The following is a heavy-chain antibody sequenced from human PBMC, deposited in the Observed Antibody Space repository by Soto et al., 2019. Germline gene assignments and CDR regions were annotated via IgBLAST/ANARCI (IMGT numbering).Heavy chain of an antibody. CDR1: GYTFTNYS. CDR2: INPSGDTT. D-gene: IGHD6-19*01. V-gene: IGHV1-46*01. Sequence: QVQLVQSGAEVKKPGASVKVSCKTSGYTFTNYSMYWVRQAPGQGLEWMGIINPSGDTTAYAQKFQGRVSMTRDTSTSTVCMELNSLRSEDTALYYCARGMAVTTTSVGHYYYMDVWGKGTTVTVSS. J-gene: IGHJ6*03. CDR3: ARGMAVTTTSVGHYYYMDV.